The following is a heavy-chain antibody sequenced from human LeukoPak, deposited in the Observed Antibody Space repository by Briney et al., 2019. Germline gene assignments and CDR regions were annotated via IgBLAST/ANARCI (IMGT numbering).Heavy chain of an antibody. CDR3: ARVDPSPYYDFLLWFDP. D-gene: IGHD3-3*01. CDR2: IDSDGSST. V-gene: IGHV3-74*01. J-gene: IGHJ5*02. CDR1: GFTFSSYW. Sequence: GGSLRLSCAASGFTFSSYWMHWLRQAPGKGLVLVSRIDSDGSSTSYADSVKGRFTISRDNAKNTLYLQMNSLRAEDRAVYYCARVDPSPYYDFLLWFDPWGQGTLVTVSS.